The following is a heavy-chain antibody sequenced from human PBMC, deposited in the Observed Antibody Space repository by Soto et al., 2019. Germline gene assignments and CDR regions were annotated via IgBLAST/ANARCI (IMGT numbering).Heavy chain of an antibody. J-gene: IGHJ4*02. Sequence: GASVKVSCTASGYTFTSCGISWVRQAPGQGLEWMGWISSNKGNTNYAQKLQGRVTMTTDTSTTTVYMELTSLRSDDTAVYYCARDLAPQGVGGDFWGQGTLVTVSS. CDR1: GYTFTSCG. CDR3: ARDLAPQGVGGDF. V-gene: IGHV1-18*04. D-gene: IGHD2-21*01. CDR2: ISSNKGNT.